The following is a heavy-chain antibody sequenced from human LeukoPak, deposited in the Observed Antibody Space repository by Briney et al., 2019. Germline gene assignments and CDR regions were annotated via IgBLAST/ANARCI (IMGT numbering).Heavy chain of an antibody. J-gene: IGHJ4*02. V-gene: IGHV4-59*01. Sequence: SETLSLTCTVSGGSISSYYWSWIRQPPGKGLEWIGYIYYSGSTNYNPSLKSRVTISVDTSKNQFSLKLSSVTAADTAVYYCAGVEPAFGGVTLDYWGQGTLVTVSS. CDR2: IYYSGST. D-gene: IGHD3-16*01. CDR3: AGVEPAFGGVTLDY. CDR1: GGSISSYY.